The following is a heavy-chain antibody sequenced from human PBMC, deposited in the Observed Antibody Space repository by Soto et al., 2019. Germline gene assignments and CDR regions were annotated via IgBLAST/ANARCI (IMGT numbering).Heavy chain of an antibody. CDR2: ISYDGSNK. CDR3: AKDPAAGYSYGYDY. CDR1: GFTFSSYG. V-gene: IGHV3-30*18. D-gene: IGHD5-18*01. J-gene: IGHJ4*02. Sequence: QVQLVESGGGVVQPGRSLRLSCAASGFTFSSYGMHWVRQAPGKGLERVAVISYDGSNKYYADSVKGRFTISRDNSKNTLYLQMNSLRAEDTAVYYCAKDPAAGYSYGYDYWGQGTLVTVSS.